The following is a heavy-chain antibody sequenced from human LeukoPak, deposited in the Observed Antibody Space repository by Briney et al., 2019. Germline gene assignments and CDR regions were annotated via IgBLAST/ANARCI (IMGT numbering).Heavy chain of an antibody. V-gene: IGHV3-7*01. Sequence: GSLRLSCTASGFTFSSYWMSWVRQAPGKGLEWVANIRQDGGLKHYVDSVKGRFTISRDNAENSLYLQMNSLRAEDTAVYYCAREIVGAIKSYFDYWGQGTLVTVSS. D-gene: IGHD1-26*01. CDR2: IRQDGGLK. CDR3: AREIVGAIKSYFDY. J-gene: IGHJ4*02. CDR1: GFTFSSYW.